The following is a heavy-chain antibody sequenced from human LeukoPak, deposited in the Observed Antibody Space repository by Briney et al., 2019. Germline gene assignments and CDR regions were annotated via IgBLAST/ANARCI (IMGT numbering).Heavy chain of an antibody. Sequence: GGSLRLSCAASGFTFSSYSMNWVRQAPGKGLEWVSYISSSSSTIYYADSVKGRFTISRDNSKNTLYLQMNSLQTEDTAVYYCTRDPRDSSAWHQPYYFNMDVWGKGTTVTISS. CDR2: ISSSSSTI. CDR1: GFTFSSYS. J-gene: IGHJ6*03. V-gene: IGHV3-48*01. D-gene: IGHD6-19*01. CDR3: TRDPRDSSAWHQPYYFNMDV.